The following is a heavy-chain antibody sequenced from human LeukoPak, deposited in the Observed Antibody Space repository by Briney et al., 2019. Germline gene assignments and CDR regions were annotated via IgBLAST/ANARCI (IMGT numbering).Heavy chain of an antibody. CDR2: IKSKTDGGTT. CDR1: GFTFSNAW. Sequence: PGGSLRLSCAASGFTFSNAWMSWVRQAPGKGLEWVGRIKSKTDGGTTDYAAPVKGRFTISRDDSKNTLYLQMNSLKTEDTAVYYCTTVSSGYSSGWYVGPIDYWGRGTLVTVSS. J-gene: IGHJ4*02. D-gene: IGHD6-19*01. CDR3: TTVSSGYSSGWYVGPIDY. V-gene: IGHV3-15*01.